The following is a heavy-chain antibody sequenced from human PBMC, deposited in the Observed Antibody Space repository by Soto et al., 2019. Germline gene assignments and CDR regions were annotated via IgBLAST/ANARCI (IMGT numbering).Heavy chain of an antibody. CDR2: INPNSGGT. D-gene: IGHD4-17*01. V-gene: IGHV1-2*04. J-gene: IGHJ3*02. CDR1: GYTFTGYY. Sequence: ASVKVSCKASGYTFTGYYMHWVRQAPGQGFEWMGWINPNSGGTNYAQKFQGWVTMTRDTSISTAYMELSRLRSDDTAVYYCARGGVIMTTVKGDAFDIWGQGTMVTVSS. CDR3: ARGGVIMTTVKGDAFDI.